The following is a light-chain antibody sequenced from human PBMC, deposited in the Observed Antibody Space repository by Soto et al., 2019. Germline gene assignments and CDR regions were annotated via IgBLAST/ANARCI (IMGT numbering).Light chain of an antibody. J-gene: IGLJ3*02. V-gene: IGLV3-21*02. CDR1: NIGSKS. CDR2: HDS. Sequence: SYELTQPPSVSVAPGRTARITCGESNIGSKSVHWYQQKPGQAPVLVVSHDSDRPSGIPERFSGSNSGNTATLTISRVDAGDEADYFCQVWDSYSDHVVFDGGTKVTVL. CDR3: QVWDSYSDHVV.